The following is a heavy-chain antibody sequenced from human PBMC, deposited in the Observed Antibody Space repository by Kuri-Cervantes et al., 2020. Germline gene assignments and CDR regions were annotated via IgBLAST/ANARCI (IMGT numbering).Heavy chain of an antibody. CDR3: ARVVYLFNGAPN. V-gene: IGHV3-7*01. D-gene: IGHD1-26*01. J-gene: IGHJ4*02. CDR1: GGSISSSNW. CDR2: IKGDGSQI. Sequence: GESLKISCAVSGGSISSSNWWSWVRQPPGKGLEWVANIKGDGSQISYVDSVKGRFTISRDSAKNALFLQMNSLRAEDTAIYYCARVVYLFNGAPNWGQGTLVTVSS.